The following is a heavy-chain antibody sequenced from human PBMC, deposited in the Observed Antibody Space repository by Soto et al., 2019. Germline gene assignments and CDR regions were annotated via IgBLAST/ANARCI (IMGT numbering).Heavy chain of an antibody. CDR2: IYYSGST. CDR3: ARWVLEWPIHGHFDY. Sequence: PSETLSLTCTVSGGSISSYYWSWIRQPPGKGLEWIGYIYYSGSTNYNPSLKSRVTISVDTSKNQFSLKLSSVTAADTAVYYCARWVLEWPIHGHFDYWGQGTLVTVSS. J-gene: IGHJ4*02. V-gene: IGHV4-59*01. CDR1: GGSISSYY. D-gene: IGHD3-3*01.